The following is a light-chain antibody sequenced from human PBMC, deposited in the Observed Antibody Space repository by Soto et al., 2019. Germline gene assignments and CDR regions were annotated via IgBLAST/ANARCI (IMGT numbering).Light chain of an antibody. Sequence: QSVLTQPRSVSGSPGQSVTISCTGTSSDVGIYNYVSWYQHHPGKAPKLIIYDVIKRPSGVPDRFSGSKSGITASLTISGLQADDEADYYSCSYAATSTLVFGGGTKSPS. CDR1: SSDVGIYNY. V-gene: IGLV2-11*01. CDR2: DVI. CDR3: CSYAATSTLV. J-gene: IGLJ3*02.